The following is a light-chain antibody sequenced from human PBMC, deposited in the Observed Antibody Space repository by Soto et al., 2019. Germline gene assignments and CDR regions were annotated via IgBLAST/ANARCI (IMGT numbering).Light chain of an antibody. Sequence: QSALTQPASVSGSPGQSITISCTGTSSDFGNYNLVSWYQQHPGKVPKLILFEVNRRPSGVSGRFSGSKSGNTASLIISGLQAEDEADYYCCSFTSSNTHVFGTGTKLTVL. CDR2: EVN. CDR3: CSFTSSNTHV. CDR1: SSDFGNYNL. J-gene: IGLJ1*01. V-gene: IGLV2-23*02.